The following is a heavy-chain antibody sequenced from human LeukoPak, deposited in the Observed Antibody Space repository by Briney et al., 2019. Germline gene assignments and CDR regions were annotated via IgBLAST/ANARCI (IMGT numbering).Heavy chain of an antibody. D-gene: IGHD2-15*01. CDR3: AREDGYCSGGNCYSYFDS. CDR2: IKKTGSET. V-gene: IGHV3-7*01. Sequence: GGSLRLSCAASGFTFSHFWMSWVRQAPGKGLEWVAFIKKTGSETYYVDSVKGRFTITRDNTRNSLFLQMYSLRAEDTAVYFCAREDGYCSGGNCYSYFDSWGQGTLVTVSS. CDR1: GFTFSHFW. J-gene: IGHJ4*02.